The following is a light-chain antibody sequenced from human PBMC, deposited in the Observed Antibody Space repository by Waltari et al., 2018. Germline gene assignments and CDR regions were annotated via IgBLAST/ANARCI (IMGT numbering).Light chain of an antibody. CDR2: EAS. CDR1: QGIGND. Sequence: DIEMTQSPSSLYASVGDRVTITCRASQGIGNDLGWYQQKPGKVPRRLIYEASTLQIGVPSRFSGSGSGTEFTLTISSLQPEDFAEFYCLQYNTYPWTFGQGTKVEVK. J-gene: IGKJ1*01. CDR3: LQYNTYPWT. V-gene: IGKV1-17*01.